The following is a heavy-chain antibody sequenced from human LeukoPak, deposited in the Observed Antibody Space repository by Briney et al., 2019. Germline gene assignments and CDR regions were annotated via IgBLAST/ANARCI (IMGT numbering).Heavy chain of an antibody. CDR2: INSDGSTT. Sequence: GGSLRLSCAASGFTFDDYGMSWVRQAPGKGLVWVSRINSDGSTTNYADSVKGRFTISRDNAKNTLYLQMNSLRAEDTAVYYCTRGTGDFDYWGQGTLVTVSS. D-gene: IGHD3-10*01. CDR3: TRGTGDFDY. CDR1: GFTFDDYG. J-gene: IGHJ4*02. V-gene: IGHV3-74*01.